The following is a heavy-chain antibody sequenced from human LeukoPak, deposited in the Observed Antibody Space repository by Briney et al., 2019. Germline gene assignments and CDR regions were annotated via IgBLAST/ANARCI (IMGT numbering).Heavy chain of an antibody. CDR3: ARGSIVVVVAATRTPPEINYYMDV. J-gene: IGHJ6*03. V-gene: IGHV4-34*01. CDR2: INHSGST. D-gene: IGHD2-15*01. CDR1: GGSFSGYY. Sequence: SETLSLTCAVYGGSFSGYYWSWIRQPPGKGLEWIGEINHSGSTNYNPSLKSRVTISVDTSKNQFSLKLSSVTAADTAVYYCARGSIVVVVAATRTPPEINYYMDVWGKRTTVTVSS.